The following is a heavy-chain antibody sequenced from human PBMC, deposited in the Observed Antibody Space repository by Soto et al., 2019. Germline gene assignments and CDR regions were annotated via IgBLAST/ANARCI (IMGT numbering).Heavy chain of an antibody. CDR2: MNPNSGNT. D-gene: IGHD3-22*01. CDR1: GYTFTTYD. CDR3: ASPIGHYDPTGYYPFDS. J-gene: IGHJ5*01. V-gene: IGHV1-8*01. Sequence: QVQLVQSGAEVKKPGASVKVSCKASGYTFTTYDINWVRQATGQALEWMGWMNPNSGNTGYAQKLQGRVTMTRDTSINTAYMELSSLRSEDTAVYYCASPIGHYDPTGYYPFDSWGQGTLVTVSS.